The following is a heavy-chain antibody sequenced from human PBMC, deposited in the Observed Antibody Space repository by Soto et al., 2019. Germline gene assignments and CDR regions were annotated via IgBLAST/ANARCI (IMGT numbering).Heavy chain of an antibody. CDR3: AKDLAYSYGYVEWYDP. CDR1: GFTFSSYA. D-gene: IGHD5-18*01. J-gene: IGHJ5*02. V-gene: IGHV3-23*01. Sequence: PGGSLRLSCAASGFTFSSYAMSWVRQAPGKGLEWVSAISGSGGSTYYADSVKGRFTISRDNSKNTLYLQMNSLRAEDTAVYYCAKDLAYSYGYVEWYDPWGQGTLVTVSS. CDR2: ISGSGGST.